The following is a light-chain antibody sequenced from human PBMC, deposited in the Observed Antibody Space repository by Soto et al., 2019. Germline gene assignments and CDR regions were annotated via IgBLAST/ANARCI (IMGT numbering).Light chain of an antibody. J-gene: IGKJ1*01. CDR2: GAA. Sequence: EIVMTQSPATLSLSPGERVTLSCRASQSVFSSLAWYQQKPGQAPRLLIYGAATRATGIPARFSGSGSGTDFTLTISSLQPEDVATYYCQQYDSYPWTFGQGTKVDI. CDR3: QQYDSYPWT. CDR1: QSVFSS. V-gene: IGKV3-15*01.